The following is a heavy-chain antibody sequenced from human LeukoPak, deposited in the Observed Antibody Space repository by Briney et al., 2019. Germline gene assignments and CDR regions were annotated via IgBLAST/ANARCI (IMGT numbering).Heavy chain of an antibody. CDR3: ARGPGYAVGDAFDI. CDR2: INSDGSST. V-gene: IGHV3-74*01. J-gene: IGHJ3*02. D-gene: IGHD5-12*01. Sequence: GGSLRLSCAASGFTFSSYWMRWVRQAPGKGLVWVSRINSDGSSTSYADSVKGRFTISRDNAKNTLYLQMNSLRAEDTAVYYCARGPGYAVGDAFDIWGQGTMVTVSS. CDR1: GFTFSSYW.